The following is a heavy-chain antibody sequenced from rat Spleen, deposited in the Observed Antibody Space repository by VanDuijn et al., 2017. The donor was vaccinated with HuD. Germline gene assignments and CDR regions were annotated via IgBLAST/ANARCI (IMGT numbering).Heavy chain of an antibody. D-gene: IGHD1-2*01. CDR3: ARRGSSSDY. CDR2: ISTSGGRT. Sequence: EVQLVESGGGLVQPGRSLKLSCAASGFTFSNYDMAWVRQAPTKGLEWVASISTSGGRTYYRYSVKGRFTVSRDNAKSTLYLQLDSLRSEDTATYYCARRGSSSDYWGQGVMVTVSS. J-gene: IGHJ2*01. V-gene: IGHV5-25*01. CDR1: GFTFSNYD.